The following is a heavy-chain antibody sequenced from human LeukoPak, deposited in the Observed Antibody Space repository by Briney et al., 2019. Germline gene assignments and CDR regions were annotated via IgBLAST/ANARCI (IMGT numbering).Heavy chain of an antibody. CDR2: ISAYNSNT. CDR1: GYTFTSYG. Sequence: GASVKVSCTASGYTFTSYGISWVRQAPGQGLEWIGWISAYNSNTNYAQKLQGRVTMTTDTSTSTAYMELRRLRSDDTAVYYCARSHRHYDFWSGYYSPPNYWGQGTLVTVSS. J-gene: IGHJ4*02. V-gene: IGHV1-18*01. D-gene: IGHD3-3*01. CDR3: ARSHRHYDFWSGYYSPPNY.